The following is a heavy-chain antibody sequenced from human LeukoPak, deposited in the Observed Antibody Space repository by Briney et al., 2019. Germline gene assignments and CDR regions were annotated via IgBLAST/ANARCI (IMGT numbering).Heavy chain of an antibody. D-gene: IGHD3-10*01. CDR1: GYTFTGYY. V-gene: IGHV1-2*02. CDR2: INPNSGGT. J-gene: IGHJ4*02. Sequence: GASVKVSCKASGYTFTGYYMHWVRQAPGQGLEWMGWINPNSGGTNYAQKFQGRVTMTRDTSISTAYMELSSLRSEDTAVYYCARDIQYYYGSGSYSPFDYWGQGTLVTVSS. CDR3: ARDIQYYYGSGSYSPFDY.